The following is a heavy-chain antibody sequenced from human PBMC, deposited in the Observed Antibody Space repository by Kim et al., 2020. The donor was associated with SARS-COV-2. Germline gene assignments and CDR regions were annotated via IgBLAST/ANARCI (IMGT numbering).Heavy chain of an antibody. V-gene: IGHV1-69*04. J-gene: IGHJ6*02. CDR2: IIPILGIA. D-gene: IGHD3-10*01. CDR1: GGTFSSYA. Sequence: SVKVSCKASGGTFSSYAISWVRQAPGQGLEWMGRIIPILGIANYAQKFQGRVTITADKSTSTAYMELSSLRSEDTAVYYCASWGGVYYGSGNPRDYYGMDVWGQGTTVTVSS. CDR3: ASWGGVYYGSGNPRDYYGMDV.